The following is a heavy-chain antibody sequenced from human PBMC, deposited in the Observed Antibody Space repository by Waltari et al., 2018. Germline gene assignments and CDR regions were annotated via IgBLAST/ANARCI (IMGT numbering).Heavy chain of an antibody. CDR3: AKAFRGYSGSYFDI. D-gene: IGHD5-12*01. V-gene: IGHV3-23*01. Sequence: EVQLLESGGGLVQPGGSLGLSCAASGFSFGGFGLNWVRQAPGKGLEWVSALSGSGATTYYADSVRGRFTVSRDNSRNTVYLQMNSLRAEDTALYYCAKAFRGYSGSYFDIWGRGTLVAVSA. CDR2: LSGSGATT. CDR1: GFSFGGFG. J-gene: IGHJ4*02.